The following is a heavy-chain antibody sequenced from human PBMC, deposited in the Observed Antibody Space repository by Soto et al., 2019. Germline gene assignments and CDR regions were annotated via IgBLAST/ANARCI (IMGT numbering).Heavy chain of an antibody. J-gene: IGHJ5*02. D-gene: IGHD3-16*02. CDR2: GYRTGTR. Sequence: SETVSLTWAPSGFTISSGHYRGWVRQPPGKGLAWTATGYRTGTRSYNPSLKSRVTISIENSKNQFYLLMATLTAEDTAVYYFAERIVRYNCFDAWGQGRLVTLSS. CDR3: AERIVRYNCFDA. CDR1: GFTISSGHY. V-gene: IGHV4-38-2*01.